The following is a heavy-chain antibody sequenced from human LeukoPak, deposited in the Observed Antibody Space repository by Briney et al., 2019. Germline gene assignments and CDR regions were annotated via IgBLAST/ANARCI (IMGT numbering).Heavy chain of an antibody. D-gene: IGHD3-22*01. Sequence: ASVKVSCKASGYTFTRYGISWVRQAPGQGLQWLGWISASNGNTNYAQKFRDRVTMSTDTSTGTAYLDVRSLTSDDTAVYYCARGYYDSSGYYIDYFDYWGQGTLVTVSS. CDR1: GYTFTRYG. J-gene: IGHJ4*02. CDR3: ARGYYDSSGYYIDYFDY. CDR2: ISASNGNT. V-gene: IGHV1-18*01.